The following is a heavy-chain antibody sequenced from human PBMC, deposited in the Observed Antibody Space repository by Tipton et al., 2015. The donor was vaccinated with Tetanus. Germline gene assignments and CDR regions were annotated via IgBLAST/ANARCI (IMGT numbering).Heavy chain of an antibody. V-gene: IGHV3-33*01. CDR3: AREADCSGGSSFSGDFDN. D-gene: IGHD2-15*01. CDR2: SWYDGTDK. J-gene: IGHJ4*02. CDR1: GFIFSSYG. Sequence: SLRLSCAASGFIFSSYGIHWVRQAPGKGLEWVAVSWYDGTDKYYADSVKGRFTISRDNSKNTLYLQRNSLRAGDTAVYYCAREADCSGGSSFSGDFDNWGQGTQVTFSS.